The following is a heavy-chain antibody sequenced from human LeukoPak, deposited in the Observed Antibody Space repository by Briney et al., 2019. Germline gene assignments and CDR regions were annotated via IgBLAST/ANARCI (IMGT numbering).Heavy chain of an antibody. CDR3: ARDDETGVYAY. Sequence: AGGSLRLSCAASGFTFSSYSMNWVRQAPGKGLEWVSYISSSSSTIYYADSVKGRFTISRDNAKNSLYLQMNSLRAEDTAVYYCARDDETGVYAYWGQGTLVTVSS. CDR2: ISSSSSTI. CDR1: GFTFSSYS. D-gene: IGHD5/OR15-5a*01. J-gene: IGHJ4*02. V-gene: IGHV3-48*01.